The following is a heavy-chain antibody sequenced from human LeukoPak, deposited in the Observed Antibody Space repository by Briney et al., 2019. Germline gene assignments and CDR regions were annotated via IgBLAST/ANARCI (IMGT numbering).Heavy chain of an antibody. D-gene: IGHD1-14*01. CDR1: GGSISGGDYY. CDR3: ARGGGGSMIGAFDI. CDR2: IYYSGST. J-gene: IGHJ3*02. Sequence: SQTLSLTCTVSGGSISGGDYYWSWIRPHPGKGLEWIGYIYYSGSTYYNPSLKSRVTISVDTSKNQFSLKLSSVTAADTAVYYCARGGGGSMIGAFDIWGQGTMVTVSS. V-gene: IGHV4-31*03.